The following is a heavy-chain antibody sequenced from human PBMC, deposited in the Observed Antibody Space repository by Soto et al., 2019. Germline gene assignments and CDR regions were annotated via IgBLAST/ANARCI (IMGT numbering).Heavy chain of an antibody. J-gene: IGHJ3*02. CDR3: ASPPGGGGSSSDDDAFDI. D-gene: IGHD6-6*01. V-gene: IGHV3-11*01. CDR1: GFTFSDYY. Sequence: GGSLRLSCAASGFTFSDYYMSWIRQAPGKGLEWVSYISSSGSTIYYADSVKGRFTISRDNAKNSLYLQMNSLRAEDTAVYYCASPPGGGGSSSDDDAFDIWGQGTMVTVSS. CDR2: ISSSGSTI.